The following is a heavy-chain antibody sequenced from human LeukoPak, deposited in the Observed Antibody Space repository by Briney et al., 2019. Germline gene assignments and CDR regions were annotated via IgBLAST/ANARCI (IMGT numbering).Heavy chain of an antibody. CDR2: FNCDGSTT. CDR3: AWAFGAGREVINYFDF. J-gene: IGHJ4*02. D-gene: IGHD3-10*01. Sequence: PGGSLRLSCAASGFTFITYWMHWVPQAPGKGLVWVSSFNCDGSTTTYAYSEKGRFSISRDNATNMVYLQMNSLRAEDTAVYYCAWAFGAGREVINYFDFWGQGTLVTVSS. CDR1: GFTFITYW. V-gene: IGHV3-74*01.